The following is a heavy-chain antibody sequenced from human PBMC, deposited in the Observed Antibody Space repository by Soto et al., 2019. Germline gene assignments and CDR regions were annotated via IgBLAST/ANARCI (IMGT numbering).Heavy chain of an antibody. J-gene: IGHJ4*02. CDR3: AKGYYYDSSGSRPAANPPFCDY. D-gene: IGHD3-22*01. CDR1: GYTFTSYY. V-gene: IGHV1-46*01. CDR2: INPSGGST. Sequence: AVKVSCKAAGYTFTSYYMHWVRQAPGQGLEWMGIINPSGGSTSYAQKFQGRVTMTRDTSTSTVYMELSSLRSEDTAVYYCAKGYYYDSSGSRPAANPPFCDYWGQGTLVTVSS.